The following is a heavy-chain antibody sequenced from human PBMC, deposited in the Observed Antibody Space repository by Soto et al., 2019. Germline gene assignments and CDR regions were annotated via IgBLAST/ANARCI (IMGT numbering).Heavy chain of an antibody. V-gene: IGHV3-33*01. CDR2: IWFDGSNK. J-gene: IGHJ4*02. CDR1: GFTFSSYG. Sequence: QVQLVESGGGVVQPGRSLRLSCAASGFTFSSYGMHWVRQSPGKGLEWVAVIWFDGSNKFYADSVKGRFTNSRDNSKNTVSLQMNSLRDEDSAAYYCASTGPYGGQGTMVTVAS. CDR3: ASTGPY.